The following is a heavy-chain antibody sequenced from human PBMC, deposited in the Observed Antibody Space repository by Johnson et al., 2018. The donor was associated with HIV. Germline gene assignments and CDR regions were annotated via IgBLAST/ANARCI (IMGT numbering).Heavy chain of an antibody. D-gene: IGHD1-7*01. J-gene: IGHJ3*02. CDR1: GFTFSSYG. V-gene: IGHV3-30*02. CDR3: ARDWELGAFDI. Sequence: QVQLVESGGGVVQPGGSLRLSCAASGFTFSSYGMHWVRQAPGKGLEWVAFIRYDGSNKYYADSVKGRFTISRDNSKNTLYLQMNSLRAEDTAVYYCARDWELGAFDIWGQGTMVTVSS. CDR2: IRYDGSNK.